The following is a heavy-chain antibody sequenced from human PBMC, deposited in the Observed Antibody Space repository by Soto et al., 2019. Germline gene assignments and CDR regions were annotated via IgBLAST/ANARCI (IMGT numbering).Heavy chain of an antibody. CDR3: ARDRIAALGTPYFDY. Sequence: PGGSLRLSCAASGFTFSTYAMSWVRQAPGKGLEWVSNISSSSGNIYYADSVKGRFTISRDNAKNSLYLQMNSLRAEDTAVYYCARDRIAALGTPYFDYWGQGTLVTVS. CDR2: ISSSSGNI. D-gene: IGHD6-13*01. CDR1: GFTFSTYA. V-gene: IGHV3-48*01. J-gene: IGHJ4*02.